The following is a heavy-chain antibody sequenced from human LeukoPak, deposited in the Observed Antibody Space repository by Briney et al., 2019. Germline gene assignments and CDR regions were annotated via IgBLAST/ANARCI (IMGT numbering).Heavy chain of an antibody. CDR2: IYYSGST. V-gene: IGHV4-30-4*08. J-gene: IGHJ3*02. CDR1: GGSISSGDYY. CDR3: QGYSSGWSVFGYAFDI. D-gene: IGHD6-19*01. Sequence: SGTLSLTCTVSGGSISSGDYYWSWIRQPPGKGLEWSVYIYYSGSTYYNPSLKSRITISVDTSKNQFSLKLSSVTAADTAVYYCQGYSSGWSVFGYAFDIWGQGTMVTVSS.